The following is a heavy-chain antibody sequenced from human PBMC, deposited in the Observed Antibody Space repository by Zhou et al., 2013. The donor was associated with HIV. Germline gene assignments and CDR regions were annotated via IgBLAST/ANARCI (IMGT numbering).Heavy chain of an antibody. CDR1: GYTFTDFY. V-gene: IGHV1-2*02. D-gene: IGHD6-19*01. CDR3: ARVKYSSGWYAFDI. CDR2: INPNTGGT. J-gene: IGHJ3*02. Sequence: QVQLVQSGAEVKKPGASVKVSCKASGYTFTDFYIHWVRQAPGQRLEWMGWINPNTGGTHYAEKFQGRVTMTADTSITTVYMEVSSLRSDDTAVYYCARVKYSSGWYAFDIWGQGTMVTVSS.